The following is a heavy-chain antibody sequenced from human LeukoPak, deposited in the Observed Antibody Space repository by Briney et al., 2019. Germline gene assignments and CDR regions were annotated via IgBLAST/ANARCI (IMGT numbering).Heavy chain of an antibody. CDR1: GYSISSGYY. V-gene: IGHV4-38-2*02. Sequence: PSETLSLTCTVSGYSISSGYYWGWIRPPPGKGLEWIGCIYHSGRTFYNPSLKSRVTISVDTSKNQFSLKLTSVTAADTAVYYCARVVDRGGNDYWGQGTLVTVSS. J-gene: IGHJ4*02. CDR2: IYHSGRT. CDR3: ARVVDRGGNDY. D-gene: IGHD3-10*01.